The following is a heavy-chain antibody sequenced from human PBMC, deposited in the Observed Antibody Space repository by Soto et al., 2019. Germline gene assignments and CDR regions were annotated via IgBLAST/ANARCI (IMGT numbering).Heavy chain of an antibody. V-gene: IGHV1-8*01. CDR3: GRALTPFRIGNRGGAPP. Sequence: QVQLVQSGAEVKKPGASVKVSCKASGYTFTSYDINWVRQATGQGLEWMGWMNPNSGNTGYAQKFQGRVTMTRNTSISTAYRGLTPLKSENTAVFHGGRALTPFRIGNRGGAPPGGQGTLVPVPS. CDR2: MNPNSGNT. J-gene: IGHJ5*02. CDR1: GYTFTSYD. D-gene: IGHD1-1*01.